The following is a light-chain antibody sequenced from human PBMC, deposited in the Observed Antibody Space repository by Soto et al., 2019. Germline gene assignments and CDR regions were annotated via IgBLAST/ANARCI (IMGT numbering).Light chain of an antibody. CDR1: QSISSH. CDR2: AAS. V-gene: IGKV1-39*01. CDR3: QQSHSAPLT. Sequence: QMTQSPSSLFASVGDRVTITCRASQSISSHLNWYQQKVGQTPRLLIYAASTLQSEVPPRFSGSGSGTEFTLTNSGLQSEDFATYYCQQSHSAPLTFDGRT. J-gene: IGKJ4*02.